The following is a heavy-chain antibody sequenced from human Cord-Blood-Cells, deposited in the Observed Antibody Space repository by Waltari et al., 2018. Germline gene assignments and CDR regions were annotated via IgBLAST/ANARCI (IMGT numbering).Heavy chain of an antibody. CDR2: ISSSGSTI. CDR3: ARDSSSSSFDY. V-gene: IGHV3-48*03. J-gene: IGHJ4*02. CDR1: GFTSRSYD. Sequence: EVQLVESGGGLVKPGGSLRLSRAAPGFTSRSYDMNWVRQAPAKGLEWVSYISSSGSTIYYADSVKGRFTISRDNAKNSLYLQMNSLIAEDTAVYYCARDSSSSSFDYWGQGTLVTVSS. D-gene: IGHD6-6*01.